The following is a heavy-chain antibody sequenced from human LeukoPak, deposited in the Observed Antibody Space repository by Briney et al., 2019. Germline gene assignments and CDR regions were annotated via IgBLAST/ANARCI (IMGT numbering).Heavy chain of an antibody. CDR3: VRDNRSYNFDY. CDR2: IKSDGSFT. V-gene: IGHV3-74*01. D-gene: IGHD1-26*01. CDR1: GFTFSGYW. Sequence: GGSLRLSCAASGFTFSGYWMHWVCQAPGKGLVWVSCIKSDGSFTSIADSAKGRFTISRDNAKNTVYLQMNSLRAEDTAVYYCVRDNRSYNFDYWGQGTLVTVSS. J-gene: IGHJ4*02.